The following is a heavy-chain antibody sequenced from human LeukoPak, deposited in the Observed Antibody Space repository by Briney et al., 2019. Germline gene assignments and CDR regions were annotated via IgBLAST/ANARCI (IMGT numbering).Heavy chain of an antibody. CDR2: ITGSGGST. Sequence: PGGSLRLPCAASGFTFSSYAMSWVRQAPGKGLEWVSTITGSGGSTYYADSVKGRFTISRDNSENTLNLQMNSLRAEDTAVYYCARGSRGGATSFDYWGQGTLVTVSS. D-gene: IGHD4/OR15-4a*01. J-gene: IGHJ4*02. CDR1: GFTFSSYA. V-gene: IGHV3-23*01. CDR3: ARGSRGGATSFDY.